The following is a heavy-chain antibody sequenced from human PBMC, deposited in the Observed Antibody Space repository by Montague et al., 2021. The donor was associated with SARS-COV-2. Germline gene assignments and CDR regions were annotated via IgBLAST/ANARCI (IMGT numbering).Heavy chain of an antibody. J-gene: IGHJ3*02. D-gene: IGHD1-26*01. V-gene: IGHV2-70*01. Sequence: PALVKPTQTLTLTCTFSGFSLSTSGMCVSWIRQPPGKALEWLALIDWDDDKYYSTSLKTRLTISKDTSKNQVVLTMTDMDPVDTATHYCARIWGATRGDAFDIWGQGTMVTVSS. CDR3: ARIWGATRGDAFDI. CDR1: GFSLSTSGMC. CDR2: IDWDDDK.